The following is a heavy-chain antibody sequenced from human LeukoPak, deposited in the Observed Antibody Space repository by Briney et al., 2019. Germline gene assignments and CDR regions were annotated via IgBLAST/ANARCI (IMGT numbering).Heavy chain of an antibody. CDR2: IYSGGST. D-gene: IGHD1-26*01. CDR3: ASSGNYRIYYFDY. V-gene: IGHV3-66*01. Sequence: PGGSLRLSCAASGFTFSSYWMHWVRQAPGKGLVWVSLIYSGGSTYYADSVKGKFTISRDNSKNTLYLQMNSLRAEDTAVYYCASSGNYRIYYFDYWGQGTLVTVSS. CDR1: GFTFSSYW. J-gene: IGHJ4*02.